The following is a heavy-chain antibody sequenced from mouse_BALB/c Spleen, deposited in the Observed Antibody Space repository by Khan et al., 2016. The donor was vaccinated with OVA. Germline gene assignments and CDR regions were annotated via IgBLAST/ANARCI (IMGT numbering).Heavy chain of an antibody. D-gene: IGHD2-10*01. CDR2: IDPANGND. J-gene: IGHJ3*01. CDR1: GLNIKDTY. CDR3: IRGAYSGLFAY. V-gene: IGHV14-3*02. Sequence: VQLKESGAEFVKPGASVKLSCTASGLNIKDTYMHWINQRPQQGLVWIGRIDPANGNDRYDPKFQDKATITADASSNTAYLQLSSLTSEDTAVYYCIRGAYSGLFAYWGQGTLVTVSA.